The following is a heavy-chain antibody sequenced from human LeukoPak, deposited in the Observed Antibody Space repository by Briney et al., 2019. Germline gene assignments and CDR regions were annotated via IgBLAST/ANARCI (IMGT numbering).Heavy chain of an antibody. CDR2: ISGSGGGT. D-gene: IGHD6-6*01. CDR3: AKESSYSGQVVSLDAFDI. J-gene: IGHJ3*02. Sequence: GGSLRLSCAVSGFTFCSYVMRWVRQAPGKGLEWVSAISGSGGGTYYADSVKGRFTISRDNSKNTLFLQMNSLRAEDTAVYYCAKESSYSGQVVSLDAFDIWGPGTMVVVSS. CDR1: GFTFCSYV. V-gene: IGHV3-23*01.